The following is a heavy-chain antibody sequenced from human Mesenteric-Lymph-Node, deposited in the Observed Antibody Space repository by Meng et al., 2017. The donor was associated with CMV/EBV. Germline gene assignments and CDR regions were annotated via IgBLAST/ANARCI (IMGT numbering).Heavy chain of an antibody. Sequence: SQTLSLTCDISGDSVSSNNAAWNWIRQSPSRGLEWLGRTYYRSKWYNDCAVSVKSRITISPDTSKNQFSLQLNSVTPEDTAVYYCVRADSSSPYYFDYWGQGTLVTVSS. V-gene: IGHV6-1*01. J-gene: IGHJ4*02. D-gene: IGHD6-6*01. CDR1: GDSVSSNNAA. CDR3: VRADSSSPYYFDY. CDR2: TYYRSKWYN.